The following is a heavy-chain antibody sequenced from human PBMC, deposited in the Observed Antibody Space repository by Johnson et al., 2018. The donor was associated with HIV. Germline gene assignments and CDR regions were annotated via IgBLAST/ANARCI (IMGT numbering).Heavy chain of an antibody. CDR3: AKDLNVITMIVGSDAFDI. Sequence: QVQLVESGGGVVQPGGSLRLSRAASGFTFIIYGMHWVRQAPGKGLEWVAFIRYDGSNKYYEDSVKGRFTISRDNSKNTLYLQMNSLRAEDTAVYYCAKDLNVITMIVGSDAFDIWGQGTMVTVSS. D-gene: IGHD3-22*01. V-gene: IGHV3-30*02. CDR2: IRYDGSNK. J-gene: IGHJ3*02. CDR1: GFTFIIYG.